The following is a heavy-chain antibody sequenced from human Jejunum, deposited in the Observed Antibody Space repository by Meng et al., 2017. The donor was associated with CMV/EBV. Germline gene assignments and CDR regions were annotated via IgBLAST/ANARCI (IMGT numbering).Heavy chain of an antibody. D-gene: IGHD3-9*01. V-gene: IGHV4-31*02. J-gene: IGHJ5*02. CDR3: TREVLYDSYNWFDP. CDR2: IYYSGST. CDR1: GGSIISGGYY. Sequence: SGGSIISGGYYWSWSRQHPGKGLEWIGYIYYSGSTYYNPSLKSRITISVDTSKNQFSLNLGSVTAADTAVYYCTREVLYDSYNWFDPWGQGILVTVSS.